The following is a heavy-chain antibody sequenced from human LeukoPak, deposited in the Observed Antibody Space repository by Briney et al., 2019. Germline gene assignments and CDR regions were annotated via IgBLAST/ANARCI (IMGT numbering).Heavy chain of an antibody. CDR2: ISDSSSYT. CDR3: ARPGRGYSVDY. CDR1: GFSFSDYY. V-gene: IGHV3-11*03. J-gene: IGHJ4*02. Sequence: GGSLRLSCAASGFSFSDYYMSWIRQAPGKGLEWVSYISDSSSYTNYADSVKGRFTISRDNPKNSLYLQMNSLGAEDTAVYYCARPGRGYSVDYWGQGTLVTVSS. D-gene: IGHD5-18*01.